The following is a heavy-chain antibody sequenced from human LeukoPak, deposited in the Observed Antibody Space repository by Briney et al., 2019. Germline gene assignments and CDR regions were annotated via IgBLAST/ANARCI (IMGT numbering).Heavy chain of an antibody. Sequence: PGGSLRLSCAASGFIFSGYEMNWVRQAPGKGLEWVAVISYDGSNKYYVDSVKGRFTISRDNSKNTLYLQMNSLRTEDTAVYYCAKGLDIVGVPFDYWGQGTLVTVSS. V-gene: IGHV3-30*18. CDR1: GFIFSGYE. D-gene: IGHD1-26*01. J-gene: IGHJ4*02. CDR2: ISYDGSNK. CDR3: AKGLDIVGVPFDY.